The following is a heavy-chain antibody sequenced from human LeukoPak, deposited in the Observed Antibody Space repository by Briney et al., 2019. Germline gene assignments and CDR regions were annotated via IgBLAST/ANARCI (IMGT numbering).Heavy chain of an antibody. CDR3: ARGPTMVRGFDP. CDR2: IYYSGST. D-gene: IGHD3-10*01. CDR1: GGSISSYY. J-gene: IGHJ5*02. Sequence: SETLSLTCTVSGGSISSYYWSWIRQPPGKGLEWIWHIYYSGSTNYNPSLKSRVTISVDTSKNQFSLKLSSVTAADTAVYYCARGPTMVRGFDPWGQGTLVTVSS. V-gene: IGHV4-59*12.